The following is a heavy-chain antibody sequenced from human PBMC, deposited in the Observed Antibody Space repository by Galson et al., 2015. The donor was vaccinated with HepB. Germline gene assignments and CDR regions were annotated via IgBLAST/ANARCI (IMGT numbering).Heavy chain of an antibody. CDR2: ISPHNRYT. V-gene: IGHV1-18*01. CDR3: ARGAVVVAVGATENNWFDP. CDR1: GHTFSSYS. D-gene: IGHD2-15*01. J-gene: IGHJ5*02. Sequence: SVKVSCKASGHTFSSYSITWVRQAPGQGLEWVGWISPHNRYTNYAQNFQGRVTMTTDTSTNTAYMELRSLRSDDTAIYYCARGAVVVAVGATENNWFDPWGRGTLVTVSS.